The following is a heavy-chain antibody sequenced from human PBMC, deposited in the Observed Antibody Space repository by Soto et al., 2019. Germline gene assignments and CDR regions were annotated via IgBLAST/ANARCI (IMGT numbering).Heavy chain of an antibody. Sequence: PSETLSLTCTVSGGSITGFYWSWIRQSPGKGLEWIGYIYYTGSTNSNPSLKSRVTISVDKSKNQFSLKLSSVTAADTAVYYCARAGRGYCSGGSCYSGLHGMDVWGQGTTVTVSS. CDR3: ARAGRGYCSGGSCYSGLHGMDV. V-gene: IGHV4-59*12. CDR2: IYYTGST. D-gene: IGHD2-15*01. CDR1: GGSITGFY. J-gene: IGHJ6*02.